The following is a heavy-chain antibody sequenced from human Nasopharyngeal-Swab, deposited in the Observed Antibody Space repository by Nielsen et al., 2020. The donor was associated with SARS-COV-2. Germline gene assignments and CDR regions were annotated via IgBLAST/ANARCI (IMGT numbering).Heavy chain of an antibody. J-gene: IGHJ4*02. Sequence: GGSLRLSCAASGITFDDYGMSWVRQAPGKGLEWVSGINWNGGSTGYADSVKGRFTISRDNAKNSLYLQMNSLRAEDTALYHCASFDILTGYLDYWGQGTLVTVSS. CDR3: ASFDILTGYLDY. D-gene: IGHD3-9*01. V-gene: IGHV3-20*01. CDR2: INWNGGST. CDR1: GITFDDYG.